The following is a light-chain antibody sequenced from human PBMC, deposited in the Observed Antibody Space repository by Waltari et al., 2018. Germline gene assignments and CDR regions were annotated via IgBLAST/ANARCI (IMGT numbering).Light chain of an antibody. Sequence: QSALTQPASVSGSPGQSVTIFCAGTSNDVGGYNSVSWYQEHPGQAPRVIIYDVSDRPSGVSARCSGSKSGNTASLTISGLQAEDEADYYCSSQSSNDVVLFGGGTKLTVL. CDR3: SSQSSNDVVL. CDR2: DVS. J-gene: IGLJ2*01. V-gene: IGLV2-14*01. CDR1: SNDVGGYNS.